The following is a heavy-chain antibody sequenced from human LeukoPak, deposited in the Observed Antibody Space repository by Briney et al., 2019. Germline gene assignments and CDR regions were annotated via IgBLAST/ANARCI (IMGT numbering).Heavy chain of an antibody. CDR2: IWYDGSKT. CDR1: GFTFRSQG. Sequence: PGGSLRLSCAASGFTFRSQGMQRVRQAPGKGLEWLAGIWYDGSKTYYADSVKCRFTISRYNSKNTRDLQMSSLRAEDTAVYYCARSNTMTSNYYYGMDVWGQGPRSPSP. CDR3: ARSNTMTSNYYYGMDV. V-gene: IGHV3-33*01. J-gene: IGHJ6*02. D-gene: IGHD4-11*01.